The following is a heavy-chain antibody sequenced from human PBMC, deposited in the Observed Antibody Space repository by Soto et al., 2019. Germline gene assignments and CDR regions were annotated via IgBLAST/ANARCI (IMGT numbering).Heavy chain of an antibody. CDR2: ISAGNGDT. CDR3: ARTGYSTSWWPYPFDY. J-gene: IGHJ4*02. V-gene: IGHV1-3*01. CDR1: GYMFTTYA. D-gene: IGHD6-13*01. Sequence: VPLGQSGAEVKKRGASVKVSCRASGYMFTTYAMQWVRQAPGQRFEWMGWISAGNGDTKYSQKFQGRVTITRDTSAITAYIELNNLRSEDTAVYYCARTGYSTSWWPYPFDYWGQGTLVTVSS.